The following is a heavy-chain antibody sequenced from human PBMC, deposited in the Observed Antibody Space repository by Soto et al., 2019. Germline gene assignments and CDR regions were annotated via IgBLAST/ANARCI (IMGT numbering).Heavy chain of an antibody. CDR2: ISACNGNT. CDR1: GYTFTSYG. CDR3: ARGLYNWCLDY. J-gene: IGHJ4*02. D-gene: IGHD1-20*01. V-gene: IGHV1-18*01. Sequence: ASVKVSCKASGYTFTSYGISWVRQAPGQGLEWMGWISACNGNTNYSQKLQGRVTMTTDTTATTAYMDLSSLRSEDTAVYFCARGLYNWCLDYWGQGTLVTVSS.